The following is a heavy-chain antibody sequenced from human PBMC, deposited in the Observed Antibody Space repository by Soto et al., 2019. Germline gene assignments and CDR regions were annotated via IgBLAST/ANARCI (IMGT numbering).Heavy chain of an antibody. V-gene: IGHV3-30*18. D-gene: IGHD3-22*01. CDR2: ISYDGSNK. Sequence: QVQLVESGGGVVQPGRSLRLSCAASGFTFSSYGMHWVRQAPGKGLEWVALISYDGSNKYYADSVKGRFTISRDNSKNTLYLQMNSLRAEDTAVYYCAKSNSSYFDYWGQGTLVTVSS. J-gene: IGHJ4*02. CDR3: AKSNSSYFDY. CDR1: GFTFSSYG.